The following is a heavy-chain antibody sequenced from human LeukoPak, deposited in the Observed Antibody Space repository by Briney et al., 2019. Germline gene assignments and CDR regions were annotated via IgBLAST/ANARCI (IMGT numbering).Heavy chain of an antibody. Sequence: GGSLTLSCAASGFTFSSYSMNWVRQAPGKGLEWVSAVSTDGSGTYYADSVRGRFTISRDNAKNSLYLQMNSLRAEDTAVYYCARDTVYYDSSGYYLDYWGQGTLVTVSS. CDR2: VSTDGSGT. D-gene: IGHD3-22*01. CDR1: GFTFSSYS. J-gene: IGHJ4*02. CDR3: ARDTVYYDSSGYYLDY. V-gene: IGHV3-21*01.